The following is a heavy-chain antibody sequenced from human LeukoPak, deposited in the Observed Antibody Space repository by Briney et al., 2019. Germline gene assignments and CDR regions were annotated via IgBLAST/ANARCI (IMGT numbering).Heavy chain of an antibody. CDR1: GGPISSYY. D-gene: IGHD3-22*01. J-gene: IGHJ4*02. Sequence: SETLSLTCTVSGGPISSYYWSWIRQPAGKGLESVGHISTSGSTKYNPSLKSRVTMSGDTSKNQFSLKLSSVTAADTAVYYCARVRYSDSSVLTRKRSYYFDYWGQGTLVTVSS. CDR3: ARVRYSDSSVLTRKRSYYFDY. CDR2: ISTSGST. V-gene: IGHV4-4*07.